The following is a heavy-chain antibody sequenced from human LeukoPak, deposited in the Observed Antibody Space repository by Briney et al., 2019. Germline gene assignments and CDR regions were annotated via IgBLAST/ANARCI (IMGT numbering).Heavy chain of an antibody. CDR2: INHDGSSK. V-gene: IGHV3-74*01. CDR1: GFTFSSDW. CDR3: ARVPGYIGYFYGMDV. D-gene: IGHD5-12*01. Sequence: TGGSLTLSCAASGFTFSSDWMHWVRQAPGKRLVWVSRINHDGSSKGYADSVQGRFTISRDNAKNTLYLQMNSLRAEDTAVYYCARVPGYIGYFYGMDVWGQGITVTVSS. J-gene: IGHJ6*02.